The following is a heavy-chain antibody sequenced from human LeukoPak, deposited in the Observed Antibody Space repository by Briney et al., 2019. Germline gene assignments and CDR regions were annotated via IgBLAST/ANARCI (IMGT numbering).Heavy chain of an antibody. Sequence: GGSLRLSCAASGFTFSSYSMNWVRQAPGRGPEWISYISSGSDNIDYAGSVKGRFTVSRDNAKNSLFLQVTSLRDDDTAVYYCARDDAWAFDYWGQGTRVTVSS. V-gene: IGHV3-48*02. D-gene: IGHD1-26*01. CDR2: ISSGSDNI. J-gene: IGHJ4*02. CDR1: GFTFSSYS. CDR3: ARDDAWAFDY.